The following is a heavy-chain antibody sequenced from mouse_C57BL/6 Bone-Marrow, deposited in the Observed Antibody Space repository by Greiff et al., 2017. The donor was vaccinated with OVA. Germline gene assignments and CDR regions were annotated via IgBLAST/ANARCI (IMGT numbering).Heavy chain of an antibody. CDR2: VFPGNGGS. V-gene: IGHV1-55*01. CDR3: ARDYGSSGGALDY. D-gene: IGHD1-1*01. Sequence: QVQLKQPGAELVKPGASVKMSCRASGYTFTNNWITWVRQRPGQGLEWIGDVFPGNGGSNNNEKFKRRATLTVDTSSSTAYMQLSSLTSEDSAVYYCARDYGSSGGALDYWVQGTAATVSS. CDR1: GYTFTNNW. J-gene: IGHJ4*01.